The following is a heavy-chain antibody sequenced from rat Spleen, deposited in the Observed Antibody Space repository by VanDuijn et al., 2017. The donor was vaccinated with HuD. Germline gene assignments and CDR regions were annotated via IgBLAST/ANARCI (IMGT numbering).Heavy chain of an antibody. CDR3: ATQGNYGGYTLRYFDF. Sequence: EVQLVESGGGLVQPGRSLKLSCAASGFTFSDYNMAWVRQAPKKGLEWVATIIYDGSRTYYRDSVKGRFTISRDNAKSTLYLQMDSLRYEDTATDYCATQGNYGGYTLRYFDFWGPGTMVTVSS. CDR1: GFTFSDYN. V-gene: IGHV5S10*01. D-gene: IGHD1-11*01. CDR2: IIYDGSRT. J-gene: IGHJ1*01.